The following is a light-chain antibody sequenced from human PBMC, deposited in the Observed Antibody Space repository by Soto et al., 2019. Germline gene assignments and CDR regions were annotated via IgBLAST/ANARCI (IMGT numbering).Light chain of an antibody. Sequence: DIQMTQSPSSLSASVGDRVTITCRASQDISNYLNWYQHKPGKAPKFLIYDASNLETGVPSRFSGNGSGTDFTFTISSLQPEDIATYYCQQYDNLPITFGQGTRLEIK. V-gene: IGKV1-33*01. J-gene: IGKJ5*01. CDR1: QDISNY. CDR3: QQYDNLPIT. CDR2: DAS.